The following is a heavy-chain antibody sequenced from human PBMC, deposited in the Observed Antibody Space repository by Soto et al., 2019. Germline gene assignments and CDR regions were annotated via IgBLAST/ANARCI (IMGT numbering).Heavy chain of an antibody. Sequence: ASVKVSCKASGYTFTSYYMHWVRQAPGQGLEWMGIINPSGGSTSYAQKFQGRVTMTRDTSMSTVYMELSSLRSEDTAVYYCAGDNSIVLKTPDYWGQGTLVTVSS. J-gene: IGHJ4*02. V-gene: IGHV1-46*01. D-gene: IGHD2-8*01. CDR3: AGDNSIVLKTPDY. CDR1: GYTFTSYY. CDR2: INPSGGST.